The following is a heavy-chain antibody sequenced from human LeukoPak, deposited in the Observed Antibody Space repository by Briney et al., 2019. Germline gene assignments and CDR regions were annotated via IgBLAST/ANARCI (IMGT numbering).Heavy chain of an antibody. D-gene: IGHD3-22*01. CDR1: GDSVSSHSAA. Sequence: SQTLSLTFAISGDSVSSHSAAWSWIRQSPSRGLEWLGRTYYRSKWYNDYAVSVKGRITINPDTSKNQFSLHLSSVTPEDTAVYYCGRGIADSSGYYYVDYWGQGTLVTVSS. CDR2: TYYRSKWYN. CDR3: GRGIADSSGYYYVDY. V-gene: IGHV6-1*01. J-gene: IGHJ4*02.